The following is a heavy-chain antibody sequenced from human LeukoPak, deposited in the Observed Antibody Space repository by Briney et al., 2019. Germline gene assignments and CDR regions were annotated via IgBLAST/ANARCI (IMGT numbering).Heavy chain of an antibody. CDR3: ARDGAL. J-gene: IGHJ4*02. CDR2: IWYDGSNE. D-gene: IGHD2-15*01. Sequence: GGSLRLSCAASGFSISNYGMHWVRQAPGKGLEWVAVIWYDGSNEYYADSVKGRFTISRDNSKNTLYLQMNSLTAEDTAVYYCARDGALWGQGTLVTVSS. V-gene: IGHV3-33*01. CDR1: GFSISNYG.